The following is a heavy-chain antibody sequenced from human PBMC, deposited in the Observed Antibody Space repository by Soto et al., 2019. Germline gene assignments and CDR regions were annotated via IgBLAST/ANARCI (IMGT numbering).Heavy chain of an antibody. Sequence: PGESLKISCKGSGYSFTKYWIGWVRQMPGKGLEWMAIIYPDESDTRYSPSFQGQVTISADKSISTAYLQWSSLKASDIAMYYCARHGPRTRFGSSWLNWFDPWGQGTLVTVSS. V-gene: IGHV5-51*01. CDR2: IYPDESDT. CDR3: ARHGPRTRFGSSWLNWFDP. J-gene: IGHJ5*02. CDR1: GYSFTKYW. D-gene: IGHD6-13*01.